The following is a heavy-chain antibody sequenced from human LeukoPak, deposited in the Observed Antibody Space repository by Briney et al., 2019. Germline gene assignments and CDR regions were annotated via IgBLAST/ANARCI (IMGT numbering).Heavy chain of an antibody. CDR3: TRDLTGTTWSENDY. J-gene: IGHJ4*02. Sequence: GGSLRLSCEVSGISVRGSYMSWVRQAPGKGLEWVSVIYSGDRTYYTESVKGRFTISRDTSKNTLYLQMNNLRADDTARYYCTRDLTGTTWSENDYWGQGTLVTISS. CDR2: IYSGDRT. V-gene: IGHV3-53*01. D-gene: IGHD6-13*01. CDR1: GISVRGSY.